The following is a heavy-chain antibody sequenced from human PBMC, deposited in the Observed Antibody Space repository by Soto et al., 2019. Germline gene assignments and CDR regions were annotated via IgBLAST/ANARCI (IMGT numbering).Heavy chain of an antibody. J-gene: IGHJ6*03. V-gene: IGHV4-61*01. CDR1: GFSISSGYYY. Sequence: SETLSLTCTFSGFSISSGYYYLSWIRQPPGKGLEWIGYIYYSGSTNYNPSLKSRVTISVDTSKNQFSLKLSSVTAADTAVYYCARIAAADNPGYYYMDVWGKGTTVTVSS. CDR2: IYYSGST. D-gene: IGHD6-13*01. CDR3: ARIAAADNPGYYYMDV.